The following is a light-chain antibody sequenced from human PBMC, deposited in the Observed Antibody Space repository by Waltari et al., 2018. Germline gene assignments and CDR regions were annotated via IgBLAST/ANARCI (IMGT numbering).Light chain of an antibody. Sequence: DIVMTQSPDSLAVSLGERATINCKSSQSVLYSSNNKNYLVWYQQKLGQPPKLLIYWASTRESGVPDRFSGSGSGTDFTLTISSLQAEDVAVYYCQQYYSTPLTFGQGTKVEIK. CDR2: WAS. J-gene: IGKJ1*01. CDR1: QSVLYSSNNKNY. V-gene: IGKV4-1*01. CDR3: QQYYSTPLT.